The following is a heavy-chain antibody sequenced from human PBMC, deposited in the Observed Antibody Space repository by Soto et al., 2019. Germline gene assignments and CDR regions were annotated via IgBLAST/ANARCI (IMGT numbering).Heavy chain of an antibody. CDR1: GYSVTSSDYY. Sequence: PSETLSLSCSASGYSVTSSDYYWAWIRQPPGKGLELIGSMFYSGFTYYNPSLKSRVTLSVDTSKNQFSVRLNSVTAADTAVYYCAPLSVSLSGPYGIHVWGQGTTVTFSS. J-gene: IGHJ6*02. CDR2: MFYSGFT. D-gene: IGHD2-15*01. V-gene: IGHV4-39*01. CDR3: APLSVSLSGPYGIHV.